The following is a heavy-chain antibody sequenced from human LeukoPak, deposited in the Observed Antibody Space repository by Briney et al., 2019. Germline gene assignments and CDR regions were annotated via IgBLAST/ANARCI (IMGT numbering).Heavy chain of an antibody. CDR2: IYSGGST. Sequence: GGPLRLSCAASGFTVSSNYMSWVRQAPGKGLEWVSVIYSGGSTYYADSVKGRFTISRDNSKNTLYLQMSSLRAEDTAVYYCARDRIAVAGPLYYYYGMDVWGQGTTVTVSS. CDR1: GFTVSSNY. D-gene: IGHD6-19*01. V-gene: IGHV3-66*01. J-gene: IGHJ6*02. CDR3: ARDRIAVAGPLYYYYGMDV.